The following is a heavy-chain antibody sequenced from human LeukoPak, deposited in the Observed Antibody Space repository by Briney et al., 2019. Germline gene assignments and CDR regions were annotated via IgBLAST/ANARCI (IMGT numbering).Heavy chain of an antibody. V-gene: IGHV3-11*01. J-gene: IGHJ4*02. CDR2: ISSSGGTI. D-gene: IGHD3-3*01. Sequence: PGGSLRLSCVVSGFTFSDYYMTWARQAPGKGLEWLSSISSSGGTIYYADSVKGRFTISRDNAKKSLYLQMISLTADDTAVYFCAKDKRDEILGVVRTTLDYWGQGTRVTVSS. CDR3: AKDKRDEILGVVRTTLDY. CDR1: GFTFSDYY.